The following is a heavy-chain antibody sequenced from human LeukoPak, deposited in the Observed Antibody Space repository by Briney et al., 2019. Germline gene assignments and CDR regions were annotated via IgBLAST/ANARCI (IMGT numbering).Heavy chain of an antibody. CDR2: IYSGGST. V-gene: IGHV3-53*01. CDR1: GFPVSSNY. Sequence: QPGGSLRLSCAASGFPVSSNYMSWVRQAPGKGLEWVSVIYSGGSTYYADSVKGRFTISRDNSKNTLYLQMNSLRAEDTAVYYCARKDSSGYYSGWGQGTLVTVSS. D-gene: IGHD3-22*01. CDR3: ARKDSSGYYSG. J-gene: IGHJ4*02.